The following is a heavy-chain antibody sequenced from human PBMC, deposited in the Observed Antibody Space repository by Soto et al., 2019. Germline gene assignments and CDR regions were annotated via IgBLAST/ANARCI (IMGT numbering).Heavy chain of an antibody. CDR1: GFSFSSYA. D-gene: IGHD6-19*01. CDR2: ISGSGGSK. Sequence: PAGSLRLSCAASGFSFSSYAMTWVRQAPGKGLEWVAAISGSGGSKYYADSVKGRFTISRDNSKNTLYLQMNSLRAEDTAVYYCARLSSGWSFEYWGQGTLVTVSS. J-gene: IGHJ4*02. CDR3: ARLSSGWSFEY. V-gene: IGHV3-23*01.